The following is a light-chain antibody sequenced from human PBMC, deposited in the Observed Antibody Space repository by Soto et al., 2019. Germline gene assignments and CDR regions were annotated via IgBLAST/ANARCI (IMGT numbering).Light chain of an antibody. CDR2: NVN. CDR1: SSDVGAYKY. Sequence: QSALTQPPSVSGSPGQSVTISCAGSSSDVGAYKYVSWYQQHPGKAPKVVIYNVNQRPSGVADRFSGSKSGNTASLTISGLQDEDEADYHCSSSAGMYNPWVFGGGTKLTVL. J-gene: IGLJ3*02. CDR3: SSSAGMYNPWV. V-gene: IGLV2-11*01.